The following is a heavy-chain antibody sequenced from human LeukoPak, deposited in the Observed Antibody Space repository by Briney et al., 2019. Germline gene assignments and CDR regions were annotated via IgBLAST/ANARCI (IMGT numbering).Heavy chain of an antibody. Sequence: RGSLRLSCAASGFTFSSYGMHWVRQAPGKGLEWVAVIWYDGSNKYYADSVKGRFTISRDNSKNTLYLQMNSLRAEDTAVYYCATLNYYDSTGPLGGYYYYYMDVWGKGTTVTVS. CDR3: ATLNYYDSTGPLGGYYYYYMDV. D-gene: IGHD3-22*01. CDR2: IWYDGSNK. CDR1: GFTFSSYG. J-gene: IGHJ6*03. V-gene: IGHV3-33*01.